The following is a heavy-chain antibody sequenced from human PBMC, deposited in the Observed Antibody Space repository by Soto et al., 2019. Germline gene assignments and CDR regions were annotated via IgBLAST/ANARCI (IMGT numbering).Heavy chain of an antibody. J-gene: IGHJ4*02. CDR3: AGAVSDFDVRRYRTSYFDQ. D-gene: IGHD3-10*02. CDR2: IDNSGST. V-gene: IGHV4-31*03. Sequence: SETLSLTCTVSGASVSTGVYYWTWIRQHPGKGLEWIGYIDNSGSTYYNPSLTGRVGISVDTSKNQFSLNLQSLTAADTAFYFCAGAVSDFDVRRYRTSYFDQWGQGILVTVSS. CDR1: GASVSTGVYY.